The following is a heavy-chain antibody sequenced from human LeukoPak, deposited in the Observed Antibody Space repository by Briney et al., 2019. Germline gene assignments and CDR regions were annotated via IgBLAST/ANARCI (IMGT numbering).Heavy chain of an antibody. CDR3: ARRACAYYYDSSGYFRY. J-gene: IGHJ4*02. CDR2: INHSGST. Sequence: SETLSLTCAVYGGSFSGYYWSWIRRPPGKGLEWIGEINHSGSTNYSPSLKSRVTISVDTSKNQFSLKLSSVTAADTAVYYCARRACAYYYDSSGYFRYWGQGTLVTVSS. D-gene: IGHD3-22*01. V-gene: IGHV4-34*01. CDR1: GGSFSGYY.